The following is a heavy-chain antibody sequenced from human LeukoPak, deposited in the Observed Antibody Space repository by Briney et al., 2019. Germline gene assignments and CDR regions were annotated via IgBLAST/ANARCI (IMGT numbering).Heavy chain of an antibody. J-gene: IGHJ5*02. V-gene: IGHV4-34*01. D-gene: IGHD2-2*01. CDR1: GGSFSGYY. Sequence: SETLSLTCAVYGGSFSGYYWSWIRQPPGKGLEWIGEINHSGSTNYNPSLKSRVTISVDTSKNQFSLKLSSVTAADTAVYYCARGSRPFTPPLRYCSSTSCKGIWFDPWGQGTLVSVSS. CDR2: INHSGST. CDR3: ARGSRPFTPPLRYCSSTSCKGIWFDP.